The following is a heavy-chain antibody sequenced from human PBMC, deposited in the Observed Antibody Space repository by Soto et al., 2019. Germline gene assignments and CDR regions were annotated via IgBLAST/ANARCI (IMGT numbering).Heavy chain of an antibody. Sequence: VQLVESGGGVVQPGRSLRLSCAASGFTFSDYAMHWVRQAPGKGLEWVAVVSHDGRNTHYADSVKGRFTISRDSSKNTVALEMTSLRAEGTAVYYCAKGGRQWLVTSDFNYWGQGALVTVSS. CDR3: AKGGRQWLVTSDFNY. CDR1: GFTFSDYA. V-gene: IGHV3-30*18. D-gene: IGHD6-19*01. J-gene: IGHJ4*02. CDR2: VSHDGRNT.